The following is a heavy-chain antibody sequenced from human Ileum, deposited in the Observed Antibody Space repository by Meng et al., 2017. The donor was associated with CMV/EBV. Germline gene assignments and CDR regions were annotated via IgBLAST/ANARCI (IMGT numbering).Heavy chain of an antibody. CDR1: YY. D-gene: IGHD2-15*01. CDR2: INHSGST. CDR3: ARAALKYCSGGSCYVSPRYFDY. V-gene: IGHV4-34*01. Sequence: YYWGRVRQPPGKGLEWIGEINHSGSTNYNPSLKSRVTISVDTSKNQFSLKLSSVTAADTAVYYCARAALKYCSGGSCYVSPRYFDYWGQGTLVTVSS. J-gene: IGHJ4*02.